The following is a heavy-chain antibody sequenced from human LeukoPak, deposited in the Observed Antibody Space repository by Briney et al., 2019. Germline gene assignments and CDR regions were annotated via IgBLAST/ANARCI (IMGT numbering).Heavy chain of an antibody. CDR3: ARGGYYNMLTGFRATILGFDY. CDR2: ISGSGGST. J-gene: IGHJ4*02. D-gene: IGHD3-9*01. V-gene: IGHV3-23*01. Sequence: GGSLRLSCAVSGFTFSDYAMSWVRQAPNKGLEWVSGISGSGGSTYYVDSVKGRFTISRDNSKNTLYLQMNSLRAEDTAVYYCARGGYYNMLTGFRATILGFDYWGQGTLVTVSS. CDR1: GFTFSDYA.